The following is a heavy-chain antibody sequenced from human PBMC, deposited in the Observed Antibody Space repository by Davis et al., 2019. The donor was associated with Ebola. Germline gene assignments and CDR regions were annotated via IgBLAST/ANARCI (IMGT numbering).Heavy chain of an antibody. CDR1: GFTFSSYA. J-gene: IGHJ6*02. CDR3: ARDRSIYYYYGMDV. Sequence: GASLTISCAASGFTFSSYAIHWVRQAPGKGLEWVAVISYDGRNEYYAESVKGRFSISRDNSKNTLYLQMNSLRAEDTAVYYCARDRSIYYYYGMDVWGQGTTVTVSS. D-gene: IGHD3-3*01. CDR2: ISYDGRNE. V-gene: IGHV3-30*04.